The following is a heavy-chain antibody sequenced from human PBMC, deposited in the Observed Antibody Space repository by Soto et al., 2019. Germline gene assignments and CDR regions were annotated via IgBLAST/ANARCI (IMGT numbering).Heavy chain of an antibody. CDR3: ARDIPSSGGYDNWLDP. D-gene: IGHD5-12*01. CDR2: IYHSGST. J-gene: IGHJ5*02. V-gene: IGHV4-30-4*08. CDR1: GAALNSGNYY. Sequence: SETLSLTCSVSGAALNSGNYYWSWIRQVSGKGLEWIGYIYHSGSTYYNPSLKSRVTISVDTSKNQFSLNLSSVTAADKAVYFCARDIPSSGGYDNWLDPWGQGTLVTVSS.